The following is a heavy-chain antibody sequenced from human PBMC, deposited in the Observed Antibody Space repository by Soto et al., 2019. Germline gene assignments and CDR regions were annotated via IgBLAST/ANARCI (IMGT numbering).Heavy chain of an antibody. J-gene: IGHJ5*02. D-gene: IGHD4-4*01. CDR3: ARDPRNLGLDP. CDR2: IDGDGTST. Sequence: GGSLRLSCAASGFTFSGYWMYWVRQSPGKGLVWVSRIDGDGTSTGYADSVKGRFTISRDNAKNTLYLQMNSLRAEDTVVYYCARDPRNLGLDPWGLGTLVTVSS. V-gene: IGHV3-74*01. CDR1: GFTFSGYW.